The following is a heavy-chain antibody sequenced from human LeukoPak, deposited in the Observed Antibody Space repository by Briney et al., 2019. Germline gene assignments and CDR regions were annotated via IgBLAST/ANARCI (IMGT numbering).Heavy chain of an antibody. V-gene: IGHV1-69*04. Sequence: ASVKVSCKASGGTFSSYAISWVRQAPGQGLEWMGRIIPILGIANYAQKFQGRVTITADESTSTAYMELSSLRSEDTAVYYCARGVAYGSGSYPFDYWGQGTLVTVSS. CDR1: GGTFSSYA. D-gene: IGHD3-10*01. CDR2: IIPILGIA. J-gene: IGHJ4*02. CDR3: ARGVAYGSGSYPFDY.